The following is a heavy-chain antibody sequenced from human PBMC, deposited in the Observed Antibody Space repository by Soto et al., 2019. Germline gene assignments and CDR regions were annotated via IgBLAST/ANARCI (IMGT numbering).Heavy chain of an antibody. CDR1: GGSISSYY. V-gene: IGHV4-59*01. J-gene: IGHJ4*02. CDR3: ARGGTRAGTFDY. CDR2: IYYSGST. Sequence: QVQLQESGPGLVKPSETLSLTCTVSGGSISSYYWSWIRQPPGKGLEWIGYIYYSGSTNYNPSLKSRVTISVDTSKNQFSLKLSSVTAADTAVYYCARGGTRAGTFDYWGQGTLVTVSS. D-gene: IGHD1-1*01.